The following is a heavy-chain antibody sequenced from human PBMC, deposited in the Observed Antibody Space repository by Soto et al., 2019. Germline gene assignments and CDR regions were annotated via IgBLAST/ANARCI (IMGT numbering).Heavy chain of an antibody. CDR2: IYPGDSDT. CDR3: ARRGYYYGSAKFDP. D-gene: IGHD3-10*01. J-gene: IGHJ5*02. V-gene: IGHV5-51*01. Sequence: GESLKISCNGSGYSFTIYWIGWVRQMPGKGLEWMGIIYPGDSDTRYSPSFQGQVTISADKAISTAYLQWSSLKASDTAMYYCARRGYYYGSAKFDPWGQGTLVTVSS. CDR1: GYSFTIYW.